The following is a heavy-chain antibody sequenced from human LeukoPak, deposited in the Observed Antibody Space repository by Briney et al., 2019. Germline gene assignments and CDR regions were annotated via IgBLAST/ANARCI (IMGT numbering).Heavy chain of an antibody. D-gene: IGHD6-13*01. CDR1: GFSLSSYW. CDR3: GRGGAAAVFDY. V-gene: IGHV3-74*01. CDR2: INSDGSTT. Sequence: GGSLRLSCAASGFSLSSYWMHWVRQAPGKGLVWVSRINSDGSTTTYADSVKGRFTISRDNARNTLYLQMSSLRAEDTAVYYCGRGGAAAVFDYWGQGTLVTVSS. J-gene: IGHJ4*02.